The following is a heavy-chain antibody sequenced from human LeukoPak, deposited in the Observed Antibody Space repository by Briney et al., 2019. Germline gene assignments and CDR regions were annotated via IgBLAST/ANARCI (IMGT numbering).Heavy chain of an antibody. CDR2: ISGSGGST. D-gene: IGHD6-19*01. CDR3: AKGGGYSGWYDY. CDR1: GFTFNNYA. V-gene: IGHV3-23*01. Sequence: GRSLRLSCAASGFTFNNYAMSWVRQAPGKGLEWVSAISGSGGSTYYADSVKGRFTISRDNSKNTLYLQMNSLRAEDTAVYYCAKGGGYSGWYDYWGQGTLVTVSS. J-gene: IGHJ4*02.